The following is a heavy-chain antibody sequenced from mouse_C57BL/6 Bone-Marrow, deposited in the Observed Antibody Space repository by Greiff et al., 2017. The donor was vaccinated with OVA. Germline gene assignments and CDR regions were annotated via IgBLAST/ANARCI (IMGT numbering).Heavy chain of an antibody. V-gene: IGHV1-64*01. CDR2: INPNSGST. D-gene: IGHD2-13*01. CDR3: ARIRDDSYYDY. Sequence: QVQLQQPGAELVKPGASVTLSCTASGYTFTSYWMHWVKQRPGQGLEWIGMINPNSGSTNYNEKFKSKATLTVDKSTSTAYMQLNSLTSEDSAIDYCARIRDDSYYDYGGQGTTLTVSA. CDR1: GYTFTSYW. J-gene: IGHJ2*01.